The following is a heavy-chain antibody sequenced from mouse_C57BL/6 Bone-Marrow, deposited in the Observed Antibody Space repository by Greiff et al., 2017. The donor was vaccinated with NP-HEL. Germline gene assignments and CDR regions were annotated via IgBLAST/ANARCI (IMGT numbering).Heavy chain of an antibody. CDR2: IDPENGDT. J-gene: IGHJ2*01. CDR3: TTTLRLLTFDY. Sequence: EVKLQESGAELVRPGASVKLSCTASGFNIKDDYMHWVKQRPEQGLEWIGWIDPENGDTEYASKFQGKATITADTSSNTAYLQLSSLTSEDTAVYYCTTTLRLLTFDYWGQGTTLTVSS. D-gene: IGHD3-1*01. CDR1: GFNIKDDY. V-gene: IGHV14-4*01.